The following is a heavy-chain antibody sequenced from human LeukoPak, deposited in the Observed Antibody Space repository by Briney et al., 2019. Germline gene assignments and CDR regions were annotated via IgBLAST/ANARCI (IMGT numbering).Heavy chain of an antibody. CDR1: GGSISSSSYY. J-gene: IGHJ4*02. CDR2: IYYSGST. Sequence: SETLSLTCTVSGGSISSSSYYWGWIRQPPGKWLEWIGSIYYSGSTYYNPSLKSRVTISVDTSKNQFSLKLSSVTAADTAVYYCARGQRTRIAAAGRGFDYWGQGTLVTVSS. D-gene: IGHD6-13*01. CDR3: ARGQRTRIAAAGRGFDY. V-gene: IGHV4-39*07.